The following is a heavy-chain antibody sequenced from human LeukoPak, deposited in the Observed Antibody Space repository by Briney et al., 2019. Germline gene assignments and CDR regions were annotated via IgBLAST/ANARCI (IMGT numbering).Heavy chain of an antibody. Sequence: SETLSLTCTVSGYSISSGYYWGWIRQPPGKGLEWIGSIYHSGSAYYNPSLKSRVTISVDTSKNQFSLKLSSVTAADTAVYYCARTYMVRGVIGYFDYWGQGTLVTVSS. CDR1: GYSISSGYY. D-gene: IGHD3-10*01. CDR3: ARTYMVRGVIGYFDY. V-gene: IGHV4-38-2*02. J-gene: IGHJ4*02. CDR2: IYHSGSA.